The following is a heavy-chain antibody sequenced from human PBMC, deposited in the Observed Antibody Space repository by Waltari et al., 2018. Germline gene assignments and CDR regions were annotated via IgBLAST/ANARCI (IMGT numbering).Heavy chain of an antibody. V-gene: IGHV3-74*01. CDR3: ARGLGYCSGGSCAEGY. CDR1: GFTFISYW. J-gene: IGHJ4*02. D-gene: IGHD2-15*01. CDR2: INSDGSST. Sequence: EVQLVESGGGLVQPGGSLRLSCAASGFTFISYWMPLVRQAPGKGLVWVSRINSDGSSTSYADSVKGRFTSSRDNAKNTLYLQMNSLRAEDTAVYYCARGLGYCSGGSCAEGYWGQGTLVTVSS.